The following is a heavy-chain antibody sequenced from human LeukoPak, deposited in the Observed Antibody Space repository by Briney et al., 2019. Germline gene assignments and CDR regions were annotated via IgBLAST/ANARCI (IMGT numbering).Heavy chain of an antibody. CDR1: GFTVSSNY. D-gene: IGHD5-18*01. J-gene: IGHJ4*02. Sequence: GGSLRLSCAASGFTVSSNYMSWVRQAPGKGLEWVSIIYSGGGTYYADSVKGRFTISRDNSKNTLYLQMNSLRAEDTAVYFCVRVGYSYGYGDWNHFDYWGQGTLVTASS. CDR2: IYSGGGT. CDR3: VRVGYSYGYGDWNHFDY. V-gene: IGHV3-66*02.